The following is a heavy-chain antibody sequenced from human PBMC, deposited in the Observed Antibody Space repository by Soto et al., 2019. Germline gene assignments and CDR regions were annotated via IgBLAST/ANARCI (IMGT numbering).Heavy chain of an antibody. V-gene: IGHV1-18*01. CDR1: GFTFTSYG. Sequence: PLVPSGAEGKKAGASVKVFCKASGFTFTSYGISWVAQAPGQGVEWMGWNSAYNGNPNYAQKLQGRVTMTTDTSTSTAYMELRSLRSDDTAVYYCARETVAGTTGFDYWGQGTLVTVSS. J-gene: IGHJ4*02. CDR2: NSAYNGNP. CDR3: ARETVAGTTGFDY. D-gene: IGHD6-19*01.